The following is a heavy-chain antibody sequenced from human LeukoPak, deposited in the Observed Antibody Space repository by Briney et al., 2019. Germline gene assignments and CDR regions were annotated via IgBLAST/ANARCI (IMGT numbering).Heavy chain of an antibody. CDR2: IYYSGST. CDR1: GGSISSGDYY. Sequence: SQTLSLTCTVSGGSISSGDYYWSWIRQPPGKGLEWIGYIYYSGSTYYNPPLKSRVTISVDTSKNQFSLKLSSVTAADTAVYYCARDVGYCSSTSCYNWFDPWGQGTLVTVSS. J-gene: IGHJ5*02. CDR3: ARDVGYCSSTSCYNWFDP. V-gene: IGHV4-30-4*08. D-gene: IGHD2-2*03.